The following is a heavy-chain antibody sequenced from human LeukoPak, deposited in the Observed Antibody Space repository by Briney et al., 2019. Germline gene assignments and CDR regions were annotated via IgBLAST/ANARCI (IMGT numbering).Heavy chain of an antibody. CDR3: GRDYLGESGAGGP. CDR2: ISPTGIST. CDR1: GFTFSSFT. V-gene: IGHV3-21*01. Sequence: GGSLRLSCAASGFTFSSFTMNWVRQAPGKGLEWASSISPTGISTWHADPVKGRFTISRDNAKNSVHLQMTNLRVDDTAVYYCGRDYLGESGAGGPWGQGILVTVSS. D-gene: IGHD3-10*01. J-gene: IGHJ5*02.